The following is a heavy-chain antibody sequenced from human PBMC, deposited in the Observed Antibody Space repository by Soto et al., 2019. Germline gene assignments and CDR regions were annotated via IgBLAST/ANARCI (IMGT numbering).Heavy chain of an antibody. V-gene: IGHV1-18*01. Sequence: GASVKVSCKASGYTFTSYGISWVRQASGQGLEWMRWISAYNGNTNYAQKLQGRVTMTTDTSTSTAYMELRRLRSDDTAVYYCARTDENWFAPWGQGTLVTVSS. CDR2: ISAYNGNT. CDR1: GYTFTSYG. J-gene: IGHJ5*02. CDR3: ARTDENWFAP.